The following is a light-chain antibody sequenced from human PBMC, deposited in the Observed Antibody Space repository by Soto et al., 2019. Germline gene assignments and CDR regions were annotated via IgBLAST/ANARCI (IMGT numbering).Light chain of an antibody. Sequence: QLVLTQSPSISASLGASVKLTCTLSSGHSSYAIAWHQQQPEKGPRYLMKLNSDGSHSKGDGIPDRFSGSTSGAERYLSISSLQSEDEADYYCQTWGYGIAVFGGGTKVTVL. CDR3: QTWGYGIAV. V-gene: IGLV4-69*01. CDR2: LNSDGSH. CDR1: SGHSSYA. J-gene: IGLJ2*01.